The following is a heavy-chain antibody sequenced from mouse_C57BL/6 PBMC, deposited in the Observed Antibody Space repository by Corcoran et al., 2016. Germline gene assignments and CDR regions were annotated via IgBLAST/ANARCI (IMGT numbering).Heavy chain of an antibody. V-gene: IGHV3-6*01. D-gene: IGHD2-5*01. CDR3: ARDSNYGWFAY. CDR2: ISYDGSN. CDR1: GYSITSGYY. J-gene: IGHJ3*01. Sequence: DVQLQESGPGLVKPSQSLSLTCSVTGYSITSGYYWNWIRQFPGNKLEWMGYISYDGSNNYNPSLKNRISITRDTSKNQFFLKLNSVTTEDTATYYCARDSNYGWFAYWGQWTLVTVSA.